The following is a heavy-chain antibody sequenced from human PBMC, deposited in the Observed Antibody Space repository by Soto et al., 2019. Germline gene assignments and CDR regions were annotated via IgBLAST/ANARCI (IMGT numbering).Heavy chain of an antibody. V-gene: IGHV3-53*04. CDR1: GFTVSSNY. J-gene: IGHJ5*02. CDR3: ARVGRPSPGYSDPSWFDP. D-gene: IGHD2-15*01. Sequence: GVSLRLSCAASGFTVSSNYMSWVRQAPGKGLEWVSVIYSGGSTYYADSVKGRFTISRHNSKNTLYLQMNSLRAEDTAVYYCARVGRPSPGYSDPSWFDPWGQGTLVTVSS. CDR2: IYSGGST.